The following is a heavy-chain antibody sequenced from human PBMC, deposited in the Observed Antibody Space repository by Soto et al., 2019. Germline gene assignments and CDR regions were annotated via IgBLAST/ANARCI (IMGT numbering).Heavy chain of an antibody. V-gene: IGHV3-30*04. J-gene: IGHJ2*01. Sequence: PGGSLRLSCAASGFTFTNYALHWVRQAPGKGLEWLAVISYDGMRKYYADSVKGRFTISRDNSKNTMFLQMNTLRPEDTAVYSCARTLRYEGYDSGDWYFDLWGRGTLVTVSS. CDR2: ISYDGMRK. CDR1: GFTFTNYA. D-gene: IGHD5-12*01. CDR3: ARTLRYEGYDSGDWYFDL.